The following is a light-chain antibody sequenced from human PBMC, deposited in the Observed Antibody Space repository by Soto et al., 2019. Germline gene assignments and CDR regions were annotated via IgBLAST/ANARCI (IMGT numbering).Light chain of an antibody. CDR1: SSDVGSYDY. V-gene: IGLV2-11*01. CDR3: CSYTSSATSVV. Sequence: QSALIQPPSVSGSPGQSVTISCTGTSSDVGSYDYVSWYQQHPGTVPKPMIYNVNTQPSGVPDRFSGSKSGNTASMTISGLQAEDEADYLCCSYTSSATSVVFGGGTKLTVL. CDR2: NVN. J-gene: IGLJ2*01.